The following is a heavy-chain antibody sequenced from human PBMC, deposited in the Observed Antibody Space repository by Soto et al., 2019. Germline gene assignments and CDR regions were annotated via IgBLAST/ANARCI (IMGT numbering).Heavy chain of an antibody. Sequence: ASVEVSCKASGYTFTSYAMHWVRQAPGQRLEWMGWINAGNGNTKYSQKFQGRVTITRDTSASTAYMELSSLRSEDTAVYYCARGPHYDYIWGSYRLDYWGQGTLVTVSS. CDR2: INAGNGNT. CDR3: ARGPHYDYIWGSYRLDY. D-gene: IGHD3-16*02. V-gene: IGHV1-3*01. CDR1: GYTFTSYA. J-gene: IGHJ4*02.